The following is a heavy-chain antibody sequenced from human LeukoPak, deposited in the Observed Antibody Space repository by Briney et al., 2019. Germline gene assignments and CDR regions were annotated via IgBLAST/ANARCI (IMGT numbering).Heavy chain of an antibody. CDR3: ARDKSGRSIAEADY. CDR1: GFTFSSYW. D-gene: IGHD6-6*01. CDR2: IKQDGGEE. V-gene: IGHV3-7*01. J-gene: IGHJ4*02. Sequence: GGSLRLSCAASGFTFSSYWMTWVRQAPEKGLEWVANIKQDGGEEYYVDSVKGRFTISRDNAKNSLYLQMNSLRAEDTAVYYCARDKSGRSIAEADYWGQGTLVTVSS.